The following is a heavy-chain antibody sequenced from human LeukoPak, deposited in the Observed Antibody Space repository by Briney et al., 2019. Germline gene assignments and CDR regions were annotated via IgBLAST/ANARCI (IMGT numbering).Heavy chain of an antibody. CDR2: ISGSGGST. D-gene: IGHD6-25*01. J-gene: IGHJ4*02. CDR1: GFTFSSYS. CDR3: AKYGIAAPLRPPSN. Sequence: PGGSLRLSCAASGFTFSSYSMNWVRQAPGKGLEWVSAISGSGGSTYYADSVKGRFTISRDNSKNTLYLQMNSLRAEDTAVYYCAKYGIAAPLRPPSNWGQGTLVTVSS. V-gene: IGHV3-23*01.